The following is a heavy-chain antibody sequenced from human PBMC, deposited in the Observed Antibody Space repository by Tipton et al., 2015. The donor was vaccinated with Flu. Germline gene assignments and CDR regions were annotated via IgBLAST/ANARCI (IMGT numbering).Heavy chain of an antibody. Sequence: TLFLTCSVSGGSIRNTYWSWIRQPPGKGLEWIGYMFYSGSTNYNPSLRSRVTMSVDTSKNQFSLKLSSVTAADTAVYYCAREVTIFGVDRTYWYFDLWGRGTLVTVSS. CDR3: AREVTIFGVDRTYWYFDL. V-gene: IGHV4-59*01. J-gene: IGHJ2*01. CDR1: GGSIRNTY. CDR2: MFYSGST. D-gene: IGHD3-3*01.